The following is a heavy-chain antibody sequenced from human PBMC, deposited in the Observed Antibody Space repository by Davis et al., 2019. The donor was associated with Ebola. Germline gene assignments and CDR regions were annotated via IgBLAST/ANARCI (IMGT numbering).Heavy chain of an antibody. CDR1: GFTFSSYG. V-gene: IGHV3-30*03. CDR3: ARLGKTYYYDSSGYYTYWYFDL. J-gene: IGHJ2*01. CDR2: ISYDGSNK. D-gene: IGHD3-22*01. Sequence: GGSLRLSCAASGFTFSSYGMHWVRQAPGKGLEWVAVISYDGSNKYYADSVKGRFTISRDNSKNTLYLQMNSLRAEDTAVYYCARLGKTYYYDSSGYYTYWYFDLWGRGTLVTVSS.